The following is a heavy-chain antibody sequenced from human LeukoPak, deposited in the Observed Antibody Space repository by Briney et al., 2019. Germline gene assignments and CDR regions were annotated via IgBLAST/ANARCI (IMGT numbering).Heavy chain of an antibody. Sequence: PSETLSLTCTVSGGSISSYYWSWIRQPPGKGLEWIGYIYYSGSTNYNPSLRSRVTISVDTSKNQFSLKLSSVTAADTAVYYCARQELGPYYYYYCGMDVWGQGTTVTVSS. CDR2: IYYSGST. D-gene: IGHD1-26*01. CDR1: GGSISSYY. CDR3: ARQELGPYYYYYCGMDV. V-gene: IGHV4-59*08. J-gene: IGHJ6*02.